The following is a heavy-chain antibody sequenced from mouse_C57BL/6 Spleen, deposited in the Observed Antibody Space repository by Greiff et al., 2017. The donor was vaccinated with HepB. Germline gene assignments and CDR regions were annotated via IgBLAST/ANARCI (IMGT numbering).Heavy chain of an antibody. Sequence: QVQLKQSGPELVKPGASVKISCKASGYAFSSSWMNWVKQRPGKGLEWIGRIYPGDGDTNYNGKFKGKATLTADKSSSTAYMQLSSLTSEDSAVYFCARLLGSPYYFDYWGQGTTLTVSS. V-gene: IGHV1-82*01. J-gene: IGHJ2*01. D-gene: IGHD1-1*01. CDR1: GYAFSSSW. CDR2: IYPGDGDT. CDR3: ARLLGSPYYFDY.